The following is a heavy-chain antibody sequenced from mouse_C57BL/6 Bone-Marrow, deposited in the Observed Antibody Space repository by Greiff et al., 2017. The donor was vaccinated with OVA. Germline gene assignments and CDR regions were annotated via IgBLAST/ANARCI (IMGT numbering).Heavy chain of an antibody. D-gene: IGHD1-1*01. CDR2: IYPGDGDT. CDR1: GYAFSSYW. V-gene: IGHV1-80*01. J-gene: IGHJ4*01. Sequence: QVQLQQSGAELVKPGASVKISCKASGYAFSSYWMHWVKQRPGKGLEWIGQIYPGDGDTNYNGKFKGKATLTADKSSSTAYMQLSSLTSEDSTVYFCARAPYYCGSSYCAMDYWGQGTSVTVSS. CDR3: ARAPYYCGSSYCAMDY.